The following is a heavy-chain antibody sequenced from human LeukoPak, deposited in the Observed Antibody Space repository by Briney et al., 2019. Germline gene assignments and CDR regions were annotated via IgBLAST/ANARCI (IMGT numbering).Heavy chain of an antibody. D-gene: IGHD3/OR15-3a*01. CDR3: ARMDEQAPKPIDQ. Sequence: GGSLRLSCAVSGFTFSNYAMNWVRQAPGKGLEWVSSISSSSSYIYYADSVKGRFTISRDNAKNSMYLQMNSLRAEDTAVYYLARMDEQAPKPIDQWGQGTLVNVSS. V-gene: IGHV3-21*01. CDR1: GFTFSNYA. J-gene: IGHJ4*02. CDR2: ISSSSSYI.